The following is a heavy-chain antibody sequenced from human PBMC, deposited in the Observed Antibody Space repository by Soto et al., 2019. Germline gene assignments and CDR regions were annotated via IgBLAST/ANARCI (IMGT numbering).Heavy chain of an antibody. Sequence: LRLSCATSGFTFSVYYMSWIRQAPGKGLEWVSSISSSGSVINYTGSVKGRFTISRDNTKNLLFLQMDSLRAEDTAVYYCATSRSYFDYWGQGTLVTVSS. CDR3: ATSRSYFDY. J-gene: IGHJ4*02. V-gene: IGHV3-11*01. CDR2: ISSSGSVI. CDR1: GFTFSVYY.